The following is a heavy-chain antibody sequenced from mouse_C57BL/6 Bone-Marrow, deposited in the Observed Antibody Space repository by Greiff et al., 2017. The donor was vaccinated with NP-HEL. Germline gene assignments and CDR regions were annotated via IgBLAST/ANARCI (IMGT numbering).Heavy chain of an antibody. D-gene: IGHD1-1*01. CDR3: ACLTTVVAHWYFDV. CDR1: GYTFTSYW. J-gene: IGHJ1*03. CDR2: IDPNSGGT. Sequence: VQLQQSGAELVKPGASVKLSCKASGYTFTSYWMHWVKQRPGRGLEWIGRIDPNSGGTKYNEKFKSKATLTVDKPSSTAYMQLSSLTSEDSAVYYCACLTTVVAHWYFDVWGTGTTVTVSS. V-gene: IGHV1-72*01.